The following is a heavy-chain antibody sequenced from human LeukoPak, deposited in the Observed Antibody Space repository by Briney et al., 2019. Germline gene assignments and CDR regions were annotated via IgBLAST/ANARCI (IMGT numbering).Heavy chain of an antibody. CDR1: GGSISSYY. CDR2: VDYRGNT. V-gene: IGHV4-59*01. Sequence: SETLSLTCTISGGSISSYYWSWIRQPPGKGLEWIGYVDYRGNTNYNPSLKSRVTISIDTSKSRFSLKLNSVTAADTAVYYCARVEVGAANRQWYGMDVWGQGTTVTVSS. J-gene: IGHJ6*02. D-gene: IGHD2-15*01. CDR3: ARVEVGAANRQWYGMDV.